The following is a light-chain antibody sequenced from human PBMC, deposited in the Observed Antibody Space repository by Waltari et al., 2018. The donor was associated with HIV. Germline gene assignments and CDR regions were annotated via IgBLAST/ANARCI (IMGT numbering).Light chain of an antibody. CDR3: AAWDDSLNGPV. CDR2: TND. Sequence: QSGLTQAPSASGTPGQRVTISCSGSSSNIGRNTVNWYQQFPGSAPRLLIYTNDQRPSRVPDRFSGSKSGTSASLAIRGLQSEDEAEYYCAAWDDSLNGPVFGGGTKLTIL. J-gene: IGLJ2*01. CDR1: SSNIGRNT. V-gene: IGLV1-44*01.